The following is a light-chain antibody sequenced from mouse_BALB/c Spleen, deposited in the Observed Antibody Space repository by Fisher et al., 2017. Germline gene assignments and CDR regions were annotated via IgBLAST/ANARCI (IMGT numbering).Light chain of an antibody. J-gene: IGKJ2*01. CDR1: SSVSY. V-gene: IGKV4-59*01. CDR2: DTS. CDR3: QQSNEDPYT. Sequence: IVLTQSPALMSASPGEKVTMTCSASSSVSYMHWYQQKSSTSPKLWIYDTSNLASGVPVRFSGSGSRTDFTLTINPVEADDVATYYCQQSNEDPYTFGGGTKLEIK.